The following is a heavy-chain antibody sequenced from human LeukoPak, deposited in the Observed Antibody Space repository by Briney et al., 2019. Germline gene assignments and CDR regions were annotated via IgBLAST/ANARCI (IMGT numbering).Heavy chain of an antibody. CDR3: ARARAHEYGGFYYYYYMDL. Sequence: ASVKVSCKASGYTFTSYDINWVRQATGQGLEWMGWMNLNSGNTGYAKKFQGRVTITRNTSISTAYMELSSLRSEDTAVYYCARARAHEYGGFYYYYYMDLWGKGTTVTVSS. CDR1: GYTFTSYD. D-gene: IGHD4-23*01. CDR2: MNLNSGNT. J-gene: IGHJ6*03. V-gene: IGHV1-8*03.